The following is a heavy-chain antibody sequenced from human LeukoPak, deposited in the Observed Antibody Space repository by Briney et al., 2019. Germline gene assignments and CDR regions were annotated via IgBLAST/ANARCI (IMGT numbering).Heavy chain of an antibody. V-gene: IGHV3-48*03. D-gene: IGHD5-24*01. CDR1: GFTFGSYE. Sequence: PGGSLRLSCAASGFTFGSYEMNWVRQAPGKGLEWVSYISSSGSTIYYADSVKGRFTISRDNAKNSLYLQMNSLRAEDTAVYYCARDTIYLSFDYWGQGTLVTVSS. CDR3: ARDTIYLSFDY. CDR2: ISSSGSTI. J-gene: IGHJ4*02.